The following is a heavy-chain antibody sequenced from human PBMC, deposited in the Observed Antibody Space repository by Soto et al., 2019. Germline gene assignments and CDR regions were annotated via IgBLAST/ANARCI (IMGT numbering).Heavy chain of an antibody. CDR1: GFTFSTYD. CDR3: AREWNTAYIDF. D-gene: IGHD3-16*01. CDR2: ISGTGSTK. J-gene: IGHJ4*02. V-gene: IGHV3-48*03. Sequence: LRLSCEASGFTFSTYDMHWVRQAPGKGLEWVSYISGTGSTKYFADSVKGRFTISRDNAKNSLYLHMNSLRAEDTALYYCAREWNTAYIDFWGQGTLVTVSS.